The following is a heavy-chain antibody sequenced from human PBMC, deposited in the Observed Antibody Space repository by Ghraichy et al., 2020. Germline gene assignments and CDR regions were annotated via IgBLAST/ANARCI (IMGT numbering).Heavy chain of an antibody. V-gene: IGHV3-9*01. D-gene: IGHD3-16*01. CDR3: AKARGPVLINVFGV. CDR1: GFRFDDNA. J-gene: IGHJ3*01. Sequence: GGSLRLSCEASGFRFDDNAMHWLRQAPGKALEWVAGISWNGESILYADSVRGRFTISRDNAKNSLYLQLNILRAEDTAFYYCAKARGPVLINVFGVWGPGTTVTVSS. CDR2: ISWNGESI.